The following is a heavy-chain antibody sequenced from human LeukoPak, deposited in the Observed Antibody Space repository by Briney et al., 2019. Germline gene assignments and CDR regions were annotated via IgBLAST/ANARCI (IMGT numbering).Heavy chain of an antibody. J-gene: IGHJ5*02. CDR1: GGSVSSGLYY. Sequence: SETLSLTCTVSGGSVSSGLYYWSWIRQPPGKGLEWIGITFYRRTTNSNPSLKSRITISVDTSRNQFSLKLSSVTAADTAVYYCARGGRGYYDEHTWGQGTLVTVSS. D-gene: IGHD3-22*01. CDR3: ARGGRGYYDEHT. CDR2: TFYRRTT. V-gene: IGHV4-61*01.